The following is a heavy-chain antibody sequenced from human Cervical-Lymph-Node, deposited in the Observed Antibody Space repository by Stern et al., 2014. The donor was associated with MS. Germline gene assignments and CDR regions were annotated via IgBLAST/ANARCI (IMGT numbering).Heavy chain of an antibody. CDR1: GVTFSNSS. V-gene: IGHV1-69*01. Sequence: QVQLVQSGTEVKKPGSSVKVSCKASGVTFSNSSITWVRQAPGQGLEWIGGIIPLFDSTHYAQMFQGRVTITADESTITSYMELNSLRSEDTAVYYCARGGLYYYYSGMDVWGQGTTVIVSS. CDR2: IIPLFDST. CDR3: ARGGLYYYYSGMDV. J-gene: IGHJ6*02.